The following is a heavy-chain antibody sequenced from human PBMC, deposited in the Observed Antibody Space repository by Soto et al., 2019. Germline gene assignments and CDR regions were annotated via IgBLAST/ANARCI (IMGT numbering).Heavy chain of an antibody. Sequence: GGSLRLSCSASGFIFSESTIYWVRQVPGKGLEAISAVSTSGRSTYYADSVKDRFTISRDNSKNTLFLQMGSLRPEDTAIYYCVKQAHGLDGVAFDYWGQGTQVTVYS. D-gene: IGHD2-15*01. CDR1: GFIFSEST. CDR2: VSTSGRST. CDR3: VKQAHGLDGVAFDY. V-gene: IGHV3-64D*06. J-gene: IGHJ4*02.